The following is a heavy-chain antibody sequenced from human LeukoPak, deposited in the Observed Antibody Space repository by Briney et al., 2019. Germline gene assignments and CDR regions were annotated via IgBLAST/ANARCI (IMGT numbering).Heavy chain of an antibody. CDR2: ISPNSGGT. Sequence: ASVKVSCKASGYTFTAYYIHWVRQAPGQGLEWMGWISPNSGGTNYAQKFQGRVTLTRDTSISSAFMELNRLKSDDTAVYYCARDVGYYDSAGYFYFYFDYWGQGTLVTVSS. CDR1: GYTFTAYY. J-gene: IGHJ4*02. D-gene: IGHD3-22*01. V-gene: IGHV1-2*02. CDR3: ARDVGYYDSAGYFYFYFDY.